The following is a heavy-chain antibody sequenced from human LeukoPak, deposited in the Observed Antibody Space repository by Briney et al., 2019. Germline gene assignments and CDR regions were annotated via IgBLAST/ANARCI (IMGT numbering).Heavy chain of an antibody. CDR3: AILSTTSAFDI. D-gene: IGHD2/OR15-2a*01. V-gene: IGHV3-30*03. CDR1: GFPFSGYG. Sequence: GGSLRLSCAASGFPFSGYGMHWVRQAPGRGLEWVSVISYDGSNIYYADSVKGRFTISRDNSKNTLYLEMNSLRAEDTAVYYCAILSTTSAFDIWGQGTMVTVSS. CDR2: ISYDGSNI. J-gene: IGHJ3*02.